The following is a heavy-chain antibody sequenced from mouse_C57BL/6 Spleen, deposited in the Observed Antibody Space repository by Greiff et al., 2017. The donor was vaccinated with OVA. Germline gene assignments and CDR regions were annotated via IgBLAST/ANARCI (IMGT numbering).Heavy chain of an antibody. Sequence: VQLQQPGAELVRPGSSVKLSCKASGYTFTSYWMDWVKQRPGQGLEWIGNIYPSDSETHYNQKFKDKATLTVDKSSSTAYMQLSSLTSEDSAVYYCARDYGTLYFDYWGQGTTLTVSS. J-gene: IGHJ2*01. D-gene: IGHD1-1*01. V-gene: IGHV1-61*01. CDR3: ARDYGTLYFDY. CDR2: IYPSDSET. CDR1: GYTFTSYW.